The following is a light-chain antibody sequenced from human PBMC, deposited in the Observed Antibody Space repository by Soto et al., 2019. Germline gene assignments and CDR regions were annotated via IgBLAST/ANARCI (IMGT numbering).Light chain of an antibody. J-gene: IGLJ3*02. CDR2: DVT. CDR1: SSDVGGYNY. Sequence: QSALTQPRSVSGSPGQSVTISCTGISSDVGGYNYVSWYQQHPGKAPKVMIYDVTKRPSGVPDRFSGSKSGNTASLTIFGLQAEDEADYYCCSYAGSYTYGVFGGGTKVTVL. CDR3: CSYAGSYTYGV. V-gene: IGLV2-11*01.